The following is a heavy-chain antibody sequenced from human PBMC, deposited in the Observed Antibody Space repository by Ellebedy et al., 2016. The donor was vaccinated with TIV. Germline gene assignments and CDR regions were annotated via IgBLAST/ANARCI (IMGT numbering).Heavy chain of an antibody. J-gene: IGHJ3*01. CDR3: GGDRYWGFDV. Sequence: SETLSLXXAVNSGSFTAFYWSWIRQSPGQGLQWLAEINHSGTTNYNPSLDSRVTISVDPSRKQFSLRVTSVTAADTAVYYCGGDRYWGFDVWGQGTVVTVSS. V-gene: IGHV4-34*01. CDR1: SGSFTAFY. CDR2: INHSGTT. D-gene: IGHD2-21*01.